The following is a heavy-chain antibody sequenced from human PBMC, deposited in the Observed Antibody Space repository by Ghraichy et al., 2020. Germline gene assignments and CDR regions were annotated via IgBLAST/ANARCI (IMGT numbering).Heavy chain of an antibody. CDR1: GGSVSSNF. CDR3: ARTIRYDSSGYQRWYFDL. Sequence: SETLSLTCTVSGGSVSSNFWSWIRQPPGRGLEWIGYFYYGGRSNYNPSLRSRVTLSEDTSRNQLSLSLSSVTAADTAMYYCARTIRYDSSGYQRWYFDLWGRGTLVTVSS. D-gene: IGHD3-22*01. V-gene: IGHV4-59*02. CDR2: FYYGGRS. J-gene: IGHJ2*01.